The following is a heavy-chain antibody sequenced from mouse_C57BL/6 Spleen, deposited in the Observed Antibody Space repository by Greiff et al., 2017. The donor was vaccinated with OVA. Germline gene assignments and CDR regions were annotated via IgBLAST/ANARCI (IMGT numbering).Heavy chain of an antibody. V-gene: IGHV5-16*01. CDR2: INYDGSST. CDR1: GFTFSDYY. D-gene: IGHD1-1*01. CDR3: AREVVRGYAMDY. J-gene: IGHJ4*01. Sequence: EVQVVESEGGLVQPGSSMKLSCTASGFTFSDYYMAWVRQVPEKGLEWVANINYDGSSTYYLDSLKSRFIISRDNAKNILYLQMSSLKSEDTATYYFAREVVRGYAMDYWGQGTSVTVSS.